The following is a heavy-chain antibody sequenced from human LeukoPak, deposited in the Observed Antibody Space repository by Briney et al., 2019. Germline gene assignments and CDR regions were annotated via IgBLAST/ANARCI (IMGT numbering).Heavy chain of an antibody. V-gene: IGHV3-23*01. J-gene: IGHJ4*02. Sequence: GGSLRLSCAASGFTFSSNVMSWVRRAPGKGLEWVSSITGSGGSIYYADSVKGRFTSSRDNSKNTLYLQMSSLRAEDTAVYYCAKRGAEVGQTVVPGDYWGQGTLVTVSS. D-gene: IGHD1-26*01. CDR3: AKRGAEVGQTVVPGDY. CDR1: GFTFSSNV. CDR2: ITGSGGSI.